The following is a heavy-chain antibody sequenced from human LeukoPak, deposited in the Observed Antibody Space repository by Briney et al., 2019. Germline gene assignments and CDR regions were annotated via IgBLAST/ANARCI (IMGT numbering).Heavy chain of an antibody. D-gene: IGHD1-26*01. CDR3: ARDGKWELPSYMDV. Sequence: GGSLRLSCAASGFTFDDYGMSWVRQAPGKGLEWVSGINWNGGSTGYADSVKGRFTFSRDNAKNSLYLQMNSLRAEDTALYYCARDGKWELPSYMDVWGKGTTVTVSS. V-gene: IGHV3-20*04. CDR2: INWNGGST. CDR1: GFTFDDYG. J-gene: IGHJ6*03.